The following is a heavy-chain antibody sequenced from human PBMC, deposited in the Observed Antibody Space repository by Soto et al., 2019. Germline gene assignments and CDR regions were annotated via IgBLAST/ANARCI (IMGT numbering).Heavy chain of an antibody. Sequence: GGSLRLSCAASGFTFSSYAMHWVRQAPGKGLEWVAVISYDGSNKYYADSVKGRFTISRDNSKNTLYLQMNSLRAEDTAVYYCARVLGQWLVRFGMDVWGQGTTVTVS. J-gene: IGHJ6*02. CDR1: GFTFSSYA. V-gene: IGHV3-30-3*01. D-gene: IGHD6-19*01. CDR2: ISYDGSNK. CDR3: ARVLGQWLVRFGMDV.